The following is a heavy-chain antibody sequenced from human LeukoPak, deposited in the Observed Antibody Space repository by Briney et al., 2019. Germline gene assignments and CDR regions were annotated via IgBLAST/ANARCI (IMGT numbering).Heavy chain of an antibody. CDR3: ASDFWSGYP. J-gene: IGHJ5*02. D-gene: IGHD3-3*01. CDR2: ISNSAATI. CDR1: GFTFSDYY. Sequence: PGGSLTLSCATSGFTFSDYYMSWVRQAPGKGLEWVSYISNSAATIYYADSVKGRFTISRDNAKNTLYLQMNSLRAEDTAVYYCASDFWSGYPWGQGTLVTVSS. V-gene: IGHV3-11*04.